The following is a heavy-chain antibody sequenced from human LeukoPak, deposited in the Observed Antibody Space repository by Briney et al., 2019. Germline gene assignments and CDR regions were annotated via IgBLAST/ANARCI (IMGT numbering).Heavy chain of an antibody. CDR2: ISYDGANK. D-gene: IGHD3-22*01. J-gene: IGHJ4*02. CDR3: ARDLTGWGESSGYSDY. CDR1: GFTFSSYA. V-gene: IGHV3-30*01. Sequence: GGSLRLSCAASGFTFSSYAMHWVRQAPGKGLEWVALISYDGANKFYEDSVKGRFTISRDNSKNTLFLQVNSLRAEDTAVYYCARDLTGWGESSGYSDYWGQGTLVTVSS.